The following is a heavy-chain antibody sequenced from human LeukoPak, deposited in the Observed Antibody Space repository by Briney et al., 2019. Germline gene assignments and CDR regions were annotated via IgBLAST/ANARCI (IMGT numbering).Heavy chain of an antibody. D-gene: IGHD5-12*01. CDR2: IYYSGST. J-gene: IGHJ4*02. Sequence: SETLSLTCTVSGGSISRYYWSWIRQPPGKGLEWIGYIYYSGSTNYNPSLKSRVTISVDTSKNQFSLKLSSVTAADTAVYYCARGGYSGYGPYFDYWGQGTLVTVSS. V-gene: IGHV4-59*01. CDR3: ARGGYSGYGPYFDY. CDR1: GGSISRYY.